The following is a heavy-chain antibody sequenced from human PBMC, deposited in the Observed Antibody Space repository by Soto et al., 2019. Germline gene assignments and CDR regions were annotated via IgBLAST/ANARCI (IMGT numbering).Heavy chain of an antibody. Sequence: QEQLVESGGGVVQPGRSLRLSCAASGFIFSNYGMHWVRQAPGKGLEWVAVIWYDGSNKYYADSVKGRFTISRDNYMDTLYLQMDSLRAEDTAVYYCARGLVSSGWEKYFYYGMDVWGQGTTVTVSS. CDR1: GFIFSNYG. CDR2: IWYDGSNK. D-gene: IGHD6-19*01. J-gene: IGHJ6*02. V-gene: IGHV3-33*01. CDR3: ARGLVSSGWEKYFYYGMDV.